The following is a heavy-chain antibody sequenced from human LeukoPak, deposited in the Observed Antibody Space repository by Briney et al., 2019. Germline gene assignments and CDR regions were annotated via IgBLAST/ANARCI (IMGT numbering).Heavy chain of an antibody. CDR1: GFTFSSYA. CDR2: IPYDGSNK. Sequence: PGRSLRLSCAASGFTFSSYAMHWVRQASGRGREWVAVIPYDGSNKYYADSAKGRFTISRDNSKYTVYLQMNSLSGEDTCVYVCARDFLKTTVTTYWFDPGRERTLVTLHS. D-gene: IGHD4-17*01. V-gene: IGHV3-30*01. J-gene: IGHJ5*02. CDR3: ARDFLKTTVTTYWFDP.